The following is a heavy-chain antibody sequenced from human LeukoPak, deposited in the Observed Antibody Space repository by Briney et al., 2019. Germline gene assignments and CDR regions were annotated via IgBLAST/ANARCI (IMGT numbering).Heavy chain of an antibody. J-gene: IGHJ3*02. Sequence: GRSLRLSCAASGFTFSSYAMHWVRQAPGKGLEWVAVISSDGSNKYYADSVKGRFTISRDNSKNTLYLQMNSLRAEDTAVYYCARELGSGSYRARSSDAFDIWGQGTMVTVSS. CDR3: ARELGSGSYRARSSDAFDI. V-gene: IGHV3-30*04. CDR1: GFTFSSYA. D-gene: IGHD3-10*01. CDR2: ISSDGSNK.